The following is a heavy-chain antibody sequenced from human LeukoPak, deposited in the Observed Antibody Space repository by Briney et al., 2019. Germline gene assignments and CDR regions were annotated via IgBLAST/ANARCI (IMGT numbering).Heavy chain of an antibody. Sequence: PGGSLGLSCAASGFTFSNYGMHWVRQAPGKGLEWVAFIRYDGGNKYYADSVKGRFTISRDNAKNSLYLQMNSLRAEDTAVYYCARRPRDSSVYYYYYMDVWGKGTTVTVSS. CDR1: GFTFSNYG. CDR2: IRYDGGNK. V-gene: IGHV3-30*02. D-gene: IGHD3-22*01. J-gene: IGHJ6*03. CDR3: ARRPRDSSVYYYYYMDV.